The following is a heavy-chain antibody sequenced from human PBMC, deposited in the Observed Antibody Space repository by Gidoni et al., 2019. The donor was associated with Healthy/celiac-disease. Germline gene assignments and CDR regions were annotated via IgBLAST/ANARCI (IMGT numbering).Heavy chain of an antibody. CDR3: ARKDESAFDY. V-gene: IGHV4-34*01. D-gene: IGHD2-15*01. CDR1: GGSFSGYY. CDR2: INHSGST. Sequence: QVQLQQWGAGLLKPSEPLSLTCAVYGGSFSGYYWSWIRQPPGKGLEWIGEINHSGSTNYNPSLKSRVTISVDTSKNQFSLKLSSVTAADTAVYYCARKDESAFDYWGQGTLVTVSS. J-gene: IGHJ4*02.